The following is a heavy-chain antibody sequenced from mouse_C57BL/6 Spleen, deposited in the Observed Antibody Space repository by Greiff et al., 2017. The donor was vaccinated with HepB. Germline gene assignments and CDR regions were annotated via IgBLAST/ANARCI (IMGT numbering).Heavy chain of an antibody. J-gene: IGHJ2*01. CDR1: GYTFTSYW. D-gene: IGHD1-1*01. CDR2: IHPDSGST. CDR3: AREKFITTVVVRGYFDY. Sequence: VQLQQSGAELVKPGASVKLSCKASGYTFTSYWMHWVKQRPGQGLEWIGMIHPDSGSTNYNEKFKSKATLTVDKSSSTAYMQLSSLTSEDSAVYYCAREKFITTVVVRGYFDYWGQGTTLTVSS. V-gene: IGHV1-64*01.